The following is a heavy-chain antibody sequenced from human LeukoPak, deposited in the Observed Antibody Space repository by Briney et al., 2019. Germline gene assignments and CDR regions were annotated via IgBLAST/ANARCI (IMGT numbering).Heavy chain of an antibody. J-gene: IGHJ1*01. CDR2: IIPIFGTA. V-gene: IGHV1-69*13. D-gene: IGHD3-3*01. CDR3: ARPYDFWSGYHQYFQH. Sequence: SVKVSCKASGGTFSSYAISWVRQAPGQGLEWMGGIIPIFGTANYAQKFQGRVTTTADESTSTAYMELSSLRSEDTAVYYCARPYDFWSGYHQYFQHWGQGTLVTVSS. CDR1: GGTFSSYA.